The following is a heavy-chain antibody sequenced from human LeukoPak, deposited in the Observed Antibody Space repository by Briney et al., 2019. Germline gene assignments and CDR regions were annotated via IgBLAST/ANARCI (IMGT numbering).Heavy chain of an antibody. CDR1: GSTFDDYA. J-gene: IGHJ4*02. V-gene: IGHV3-43D*03. Sequence: GGSLRLSCAASGSTFDDYAMHWVRQAPGKGLEWVSLISWDGGSTYYADSMKGRFTISRDNSKNSLYLQMNSLRAEDTALYYCAKAGPLYSSGWYYFDYWGQGTLVTVSS. D-gene: IGHD6-19*01. CDR3: AKAGPLYSSGWYYFDY. CDR2: ISWDGGST.